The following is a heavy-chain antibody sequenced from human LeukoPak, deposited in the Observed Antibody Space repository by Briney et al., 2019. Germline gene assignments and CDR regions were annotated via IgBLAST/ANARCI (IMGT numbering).Heavy chain of an antibody. CDR2: INPNSGGT. D-gene: IGHD3-16*01. CDR1: GYTFTGYY. CDR3: ARDRGRPRPAFDI. V-gene: IGHV1-2*02. Sequence: ASVKVSCKASGYTFTGYYMHWVRQAPGQGLEWMGWINPNSGGTNYAQKFQGRVTMTRDTSISTAYMELSRLRSDDTAVYYCARDRGRPRPAFDIWGQGTMVTVSS. J-gene: IGHJ3*02.